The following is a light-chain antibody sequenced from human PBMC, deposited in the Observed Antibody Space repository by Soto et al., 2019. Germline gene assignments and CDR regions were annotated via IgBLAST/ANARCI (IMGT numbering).Light chain of an antibody. Sequence: DSDITQSPSSLSASVGDRVTITCRASQSISSWLAWYQQKPGKAPKLLIYDASSLESGVPSRFSGSGSGTEFTLTISSLQPDDFATYYCQQYNSYSPTFGQGTKVDIK. CDR3: QQYNSYSPT. J-gene: IGKJ1*01. V-gene: IGKV1-5*01. CDR2: DAS. CDR1: QSISSW.